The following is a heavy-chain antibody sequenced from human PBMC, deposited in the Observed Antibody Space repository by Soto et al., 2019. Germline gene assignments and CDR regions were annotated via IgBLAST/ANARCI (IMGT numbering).Heavy chain of an antibody. J-gene: IGHJ4*02. D-gene: IGHD6-19*01. CDR3: ARGSYYSGWV. Sequence: PSQTLSLTCAISGDSVSSTSAAWSWISQSPSRGLEWLGRTYYRSKWYSDYAVSVKSRITINPDTSKNQYALPLNSVTPEDTAVYYCARGSYYSGWVWGQGTLVTVSS. V-gene: IGHV6-1*01. CDR2: TYYRSKWYS. CDR1: GDSVSSTSAA.